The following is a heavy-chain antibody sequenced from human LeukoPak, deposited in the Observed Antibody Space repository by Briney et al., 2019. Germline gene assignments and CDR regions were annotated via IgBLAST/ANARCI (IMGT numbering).Heavy chain of an antibody. D-gene: IGHD2/OR15-2a*01. CDR1: GYTFTSYG. J-gene: IGHJ4*02. CDR3: ARIFLLWGQSSPLGY. Sequence: ASVEVSCKASGYTFTSYGISWVRQAPGQGLEWMGWMNPNSGNTGYAQKFQGRVTMTRNTSISTAYMELSSLRSEDTAVYYCARIFLLWGQSSPLGYWGQGTLVTVSS. CDR2: MNPNSGNT. V-gene: IGHV1-8*02.